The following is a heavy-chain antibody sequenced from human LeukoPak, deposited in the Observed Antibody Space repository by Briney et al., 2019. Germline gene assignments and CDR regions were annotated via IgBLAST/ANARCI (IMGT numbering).Heavy chain of an antibody. CDR3: TRDGVAAGLYFDC. V-gene: IGHV3-7*03. Sequence: GGSLRLSCAASGFPFSAYWMNWVRQAPGKGLEWVASINQVGSEKYYVDSVKGRFTISRDNAKTSLYLQMNSLRAEDTAVYYYTRDGVAAGLYFDCWGQGTLVTVSS. CDR1: GFPFSAYW. J-gene: IGHJ4*02. D-gene: IGHD6-13*01. CDR2: INQVGSEK.